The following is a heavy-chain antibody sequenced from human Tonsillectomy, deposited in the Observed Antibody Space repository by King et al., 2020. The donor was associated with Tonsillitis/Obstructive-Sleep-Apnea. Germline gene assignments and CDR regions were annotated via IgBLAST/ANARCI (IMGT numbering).Heavy chain of an antibody. Sequence: VQLVESGGGVVQPGRSLRLSCAASGFTFSSFGIHWVRQAPGKGLEWVAVIWYDGSNKHYADSVKGRFTISRDNSKNTLYLQMNSLRAEDTAVYYCARDDFGGDSGVDYWGQGTLVTVSS. CDR2: IWYDGSNK. CDR3: ARDDFGGDSGVDY. J-gene: IGHJ4*02. D-gene: IGHD2-21*01. V-gene: IGHV3-33*01. CDR1: GFTFSSFG.